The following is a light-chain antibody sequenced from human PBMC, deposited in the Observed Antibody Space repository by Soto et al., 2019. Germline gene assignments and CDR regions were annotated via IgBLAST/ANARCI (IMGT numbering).Light chain of an antibody. Sequence: EIVLTQSPGTLSLSPGERATLSCRASQNLGSGYLAWYQQKPGQAPRLLIYGVSNRATGIPDRFSGSGSGTDFTLTISRLEPADFAVYFCHQYDSSLWTFGQGTKVDIK. J-gene: IGKJ1*01. CDR1: QNLGSGY. CDR2: GVS. CDR3: HQYDSSLWT. V-gene: IGKV3-20*01.